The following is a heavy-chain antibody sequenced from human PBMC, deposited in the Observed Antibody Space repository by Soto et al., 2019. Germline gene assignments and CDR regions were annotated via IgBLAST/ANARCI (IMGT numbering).Heavy chain of an antibody. Sequence: ASVKVSCKASGYTFTGYYMHWVRQAPGQGLEWMGWINPNSGGTNYAQKFQGWVTMTRDTSISTAYMELSRLRSDDTAVYYCARGRLVIQHLTNWFDPWGQGTLVTVSS. D-gene: IGHD3-9*01. V-gene: IGHV1-2*04. CDR2: INPNSGGT. CDR1: GYTFTGYY. J-gene: IGHJ5*02. CDR3: ARGRLVIQHLTNWFDP.